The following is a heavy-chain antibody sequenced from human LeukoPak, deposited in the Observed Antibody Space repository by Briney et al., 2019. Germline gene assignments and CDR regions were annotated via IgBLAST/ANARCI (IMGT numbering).Heavy chain of an antibody. V-gene: IGHV3-21*04. D-gene: IGHD1-1*01. CDR2: ISSSNICK. CDR1: GFTFRSYN. Sequence: GGSLRLSCAASGFTFRSYNMNWVRQAPGKGLEWVSSISSSNICKYYADSVKGRYTISRDNAKNSLYLHMNSLRAEDTAFYYCARETGTLDYYYYMDVWGKGTTVTVSS. CDR3: ARETGTLDYYYYMDV. J-gene: IGHJ6*03.